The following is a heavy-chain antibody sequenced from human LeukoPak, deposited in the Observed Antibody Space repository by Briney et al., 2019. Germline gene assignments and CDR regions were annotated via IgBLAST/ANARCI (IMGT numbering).Heavy chain of an antibody. Sequence: GGSLRLSGAASGFAFSTYAVAWVRQAPGKGLEWVSIISYSGGTTHYADSVKGRFTISRDNSKDTLYLQMNSLRAEDTAIYYCASKTTGKYPVDNWGQGTLVTVSS. CDR2: ISYSGGTT. V-gene: IGHV3-23*01. CDR1: GFAFSTYA. D-gene: IGHD3-9*01. CDR3: ASKTTGKYPVDN. J-gene: IGHJ4*02.